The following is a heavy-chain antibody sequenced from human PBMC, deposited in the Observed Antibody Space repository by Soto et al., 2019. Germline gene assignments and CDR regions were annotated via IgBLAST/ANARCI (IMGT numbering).Heavy chain of an antibody. D-gene: IGHD3-10*01. J-gene: IGHJ4*02. Sequence: SETLSLTCTVSGGSISSYYWSWIRQPPGKGLEWIGYIYYSGSTNYNPSLKSRVTISVDTSKNQFSLKLSSVTAADTAVYYCARSEWFGELAFDYWGQGTLVTGSS. CDR1: GGSISSYY. CDR2: IYYSGST. CDR3: ARSEWFGELAFDY. V-gene: IGHV4-59*08.